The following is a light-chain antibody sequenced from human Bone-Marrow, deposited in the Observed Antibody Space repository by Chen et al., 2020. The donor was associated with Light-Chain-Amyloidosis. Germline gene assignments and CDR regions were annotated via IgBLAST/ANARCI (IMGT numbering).Light chain of an antibody. CDR1: SSDGGSYNL. CDR3: SSYTSSSPWV. V-gene: IGLV2-14*02. CDR2: EVS. Sequence: QSALTQPASVSGSPGQSITISCTGTSSDGGSYNLVSWYQQHPGKAPKLMIYEVSKRPSGVSNRFSCSQSGNTASLTISGLQAEDEADYYCSSYTSSSPWVFGGGTKLTVL. J-gene: IGLJ3*02.